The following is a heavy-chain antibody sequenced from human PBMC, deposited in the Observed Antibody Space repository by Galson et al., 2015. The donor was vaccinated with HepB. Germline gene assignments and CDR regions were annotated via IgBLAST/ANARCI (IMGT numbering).Heavy chain of an antibody. J-gene: IGHJ4*02. V-gene: IGHV3-11*01. Sequence: SLRLSCAASGFTFSDYYMSWIRQAPGKGLEWVSYISSSGSTIYYADPVKGRFTISRDNAKNSLYLQMNSLRAEDTAVYYCARVEDDSSGYYYPLIDYWGQGTLVTVSS. CDR1: GFTFSDYY. CDR2: ISSSGSTI. CDR3: ARVEDDSSGYYYPLIDY. D-gene: IGHD3-22*01.